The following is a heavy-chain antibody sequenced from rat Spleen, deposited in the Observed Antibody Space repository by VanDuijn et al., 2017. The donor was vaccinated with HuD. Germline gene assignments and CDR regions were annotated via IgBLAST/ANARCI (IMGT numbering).Heavy chain of an antibody. Sequence: EVQLVETGGGLVQPGRSLKLSCVASGFTFNRYWMYWVRQAPGKGLEWVSSIDTDGSRTYYPDSVRGRFTISRHNTQNTLYLQMNSLRSEDTATYYCTTVLQGHGFAYWGQGTLVTVSS. D-gene: IGHD1-1*01. CDR3: TTVLQGHGFAY. V-gene: IGHV5-58*01. CDR2: IDTDGSRT. J-gene: IGHJ3*01. CDR1: GFTFNRYW.